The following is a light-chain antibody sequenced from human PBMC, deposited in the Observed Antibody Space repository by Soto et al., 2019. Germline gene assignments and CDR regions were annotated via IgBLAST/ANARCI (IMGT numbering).Light chain of an antibody. CDR1: QSVTSSF. V-gene: IGKV3-20*01. CDR2: SAS. Sequence: EIVMTPSPATLSVSPGERATLSCRASQSVTSSFLAWYQQKPGQAPRLLIYSASHRATGIPDKFSGSESGTDFTLTISRLEPEDFAVYYCQQYGDSRWTFGQGTKVDIK. CDR3: QQYGDSRWT. J-gene: IGKJ1*01.